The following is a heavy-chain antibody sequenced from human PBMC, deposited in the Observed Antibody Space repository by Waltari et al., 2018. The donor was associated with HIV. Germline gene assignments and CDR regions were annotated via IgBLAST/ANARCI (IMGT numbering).Heavy chain of an antibody. Sequence: QVQLVQSGPEWKRRGSSVKVSCTPSGGSFGAHQTNWVRQAPSQGLEWLASLAPCFERIFSSQKFSGRVTLAADKSTPTAFMYLAGLTADDTGNYYCLLGSHYYDTTSYYEVWGPGTLVVVS. CDR2: LAPCFERI. J-gene: IGHJ4*02. D-gene: IGHD3-22*01. CDR3: LLGSHYYDTTSYYEV. V-gene: IGHV1-69*02. CDR1: GGSFGAHQ.